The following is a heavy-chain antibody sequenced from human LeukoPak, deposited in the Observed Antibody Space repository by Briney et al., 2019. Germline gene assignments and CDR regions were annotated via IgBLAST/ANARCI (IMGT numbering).Heavy chain of an antibody. CDR2: ISYDGSNK. D-gene: IGHD3-22*01. CDR3: AIYYDSSGYETMNAFDI. CDR1: GFTFSSYG. Sequence: SGGSLRLSCAASGFTFSSYGMHWVRQAPGEGLEWVAVISYDGSNKYYADSVKGRFTISRDNSKNTLYLQMNSLRAEDTAVYYCAIYYDSSGYETMNAFDIWGQGTMVTVSS. J-gene: IGHJ3*02. V-gene: IGHV3-30*03.